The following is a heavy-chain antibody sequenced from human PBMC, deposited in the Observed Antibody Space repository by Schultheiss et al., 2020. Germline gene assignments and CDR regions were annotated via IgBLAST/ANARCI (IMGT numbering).Heavy chain of an antibody. CDR3: ARDQTTVTTFGMDV. V-gene: IGHV3-66*01. Sequence: GGSLRLSCAASGFTFSDYYMSWIRQAPGKGLEWVSVIYSGGSTYYADSVKGRFTISRDNAKNSLYLQMNSLRAEDTAVYYCARDQTTVTTFGMDVWGQGTTVTVSS. CDR2: IYSGGST. D-gene: IGHD4-17*01. CDR1: GFTFSDYY. J-gene: IGHJ6*02.